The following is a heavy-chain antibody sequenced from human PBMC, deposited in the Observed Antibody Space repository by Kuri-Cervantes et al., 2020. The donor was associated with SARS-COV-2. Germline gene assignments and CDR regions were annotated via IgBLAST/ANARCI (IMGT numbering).Heavy chain of an antibody. CDR2: IKQDGSEK. V-gene: IGHV3-7*01. CDR3: ARDRKYYDFWSGPNYYMDV. D-gene: IGHD3-3*01. CDR1: GFTSSSYW. J-gene: IGHJ6*03. Sequence: GESLKISCAASGFTSSSYWMSWVRQAPGKGLEWVANIKQDGSEKYYVDSVKGRFTISRDNAKNSLYLQMNSLRAEDTAVYYCARDRKYYDFWSGPNYYMDVWGKGTTVTVSS.